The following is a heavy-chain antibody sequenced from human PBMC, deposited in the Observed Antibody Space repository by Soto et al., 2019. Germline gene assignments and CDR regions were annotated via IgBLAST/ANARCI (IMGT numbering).Heavy chain of an antibody. CDR1: GFSLITNGVG. Sequence: QITLKETGPTLVRPTQTLTLTCSFSGFSLITNGVGVGWFRQPPGEAPEWLVLIYWDDDIRYSPSLRSRVTVTKDTSRNQVVLTLTNVDPVDSATYYCARGLRRPSCSGGRCYFFDYWGQGTLVTVSS. CDR2: IYWDDDI. V-gene: IGHV2-5*02. D-gene: IGHD2-15*01. J-gene: IGHJ4*02. CDR3: ARGLRRPSCSGGRCYFFDY.